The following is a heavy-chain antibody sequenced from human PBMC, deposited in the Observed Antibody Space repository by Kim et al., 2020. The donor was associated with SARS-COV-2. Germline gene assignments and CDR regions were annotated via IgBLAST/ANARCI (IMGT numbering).Heavy chain of an antibody. CDR2: ISGDASST. CDR3: ARGMFRNGLDV. V-gene: IGHV3-74*01. D-gene: IGHD1-1*01. Sequence: GGSLRLSCAASGFTFRSYWINWVRQAPGKGLVWVSRISGDASSTNYADSMKGRFTMSRDNAENTVYLQMNSLRGEDTAVYYCARGMFRNGLDVWGQGTTVTVSS. J-gene: IGHJ6*02. CDR1: GFTFRSYW.